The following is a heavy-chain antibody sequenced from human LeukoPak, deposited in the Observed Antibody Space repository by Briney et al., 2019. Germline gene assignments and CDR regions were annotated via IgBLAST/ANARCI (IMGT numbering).Heavy chain of an antibody. D-gene: IGHD2-8*01. CDR3: ANGYCTNGVFYPYYYYYMDV. CDR2: ISYDGSNK. V-gene: IGHV3-30*18. CDR1: GFTFSSYG. Sequence: GGSLRLSCAASGFTFSSYGMHWVRQAPGKGLEWVAVISYDGSNKYYADSVKGRFTISRDNSKNTLYLQMNSLRAEDTAVYYCANGYCTNGVFYPYYYYYMDVWGKGTTVTVSS. J-gene: IGHJ6*03.